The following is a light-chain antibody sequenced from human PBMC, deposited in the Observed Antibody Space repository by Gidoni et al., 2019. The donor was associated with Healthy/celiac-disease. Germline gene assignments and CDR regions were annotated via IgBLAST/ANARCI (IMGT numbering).Light chain of an antibody. CDR3: SSYTSSSTV. CDR1: SSDVGGYNY. CDR2: DVS. Sequence: LPQPASVSGSPGQSITISCTGTSSDVGGYNYVSWYQQHPGKAPKLMIYDVSNRPSGVSNRFSGSKSGNTASLTISGLQAEDEADYYCSSYTSSSTVFGGGTKLTVL. V-gene: IGLV2-14*01. J-gene: IGLJ2*01.